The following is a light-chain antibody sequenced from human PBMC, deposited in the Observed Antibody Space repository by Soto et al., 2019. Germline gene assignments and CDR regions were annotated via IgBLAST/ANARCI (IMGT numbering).Light chain of an antibody. V-gene: IGLV1-40*01. J-gene: IGLJ3*02. CDR2: GNS. Sequence: QSVLTQPPSVSGAPGQRVTISCTGSSSNIGAGYDVHWYQQLPGTAPKLLIYGNSNRPSGVPDRFSGSKSGTSASLAITGLQAEDEADYYGQSYDSSLSGSVFVGGTTLTVL. CDR3: QSYDSSLSGSV. CDR1: SSNIGAGYD.